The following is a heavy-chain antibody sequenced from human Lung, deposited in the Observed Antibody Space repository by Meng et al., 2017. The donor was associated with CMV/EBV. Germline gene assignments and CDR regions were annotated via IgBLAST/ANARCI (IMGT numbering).Heavy chain of an antibody. CDR1: GFIFSNYW. CDR2: IKEDGSEK. J-gene: IGHJ6*02. CDR3: AREEGAMGGNYYYAMDV. Sequence: GGSLRLSCAASGFIFSNYWMTWVRQAPGKGLEWVANIKEDGSEKSYVDSVKGRYTSSRDNAKNSLSLEMNSLRAEDMAVYYCAREEGAMGGNYYYAMDVWGQGTXVTVSS. V-gene: IGHV3-7*01. D-gene: IGHD3-10*01.